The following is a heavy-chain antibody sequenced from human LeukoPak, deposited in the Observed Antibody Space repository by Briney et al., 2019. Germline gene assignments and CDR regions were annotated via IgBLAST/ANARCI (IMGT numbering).Heavy chain of an antibody. J-gene: IGHJ4*02. CDR2: ISGSARNT. Sequence: GGSLRLSCPASGFTFSRDAMGWVRQAPGKGLEWVSGISGSARNTYQADSVKGRFTISRDSSKNTLYLQMNSLRAEDTAVYYCARGREWWENGGQGPRFTVSS. CDR3: ARGREWWEN. CDR1: GFTFSRDA. D-gene: IGHD2-15*01. V-gene: IGHV3-23*01.